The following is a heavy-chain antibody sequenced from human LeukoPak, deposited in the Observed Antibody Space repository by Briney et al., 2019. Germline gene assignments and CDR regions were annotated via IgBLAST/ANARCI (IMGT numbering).Heavy chain of an antibody. CDR3: AKDSSGYYSIPVPFDY. Sequence: GGSLRLSCTASGFTFGDHAMNWVRQAPGKGLEWVSAISGSGGSTYYADSVKGRFTISRDNSKNTLYLQMNSLRAEDTAVYYCAKDSSGYYSIPVPFDYWGQGTLVTVSS. CDR2: ISGSGGST. V-gene: IGHV3-23*01. D-gene: IGHD3-22*01. J-gene: IGHJ4*02. CDR1: GFTFGDHA.